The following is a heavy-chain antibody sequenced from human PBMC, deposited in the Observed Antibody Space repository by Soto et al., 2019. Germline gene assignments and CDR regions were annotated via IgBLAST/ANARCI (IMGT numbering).Heavy chain of an antibody. CDR1: GFTFSNHA. Sequence: EVQLLESGEGLVQPGGSLKLSCAASGFTFSNHAMSWVRHAPGKGLEWVSGIGGSGRNTYYADSVKGRFTISRDNSQNTPFLQMNSLRAEDTAEYYCARVLRYFDTAYGMDVWGQGTTVTVSS. CDR2: IGGSGRNT. CDR3: ARVLRYFDTAYGMDV. V-gene: IGHV3-23*01. D-gene: IGHD3-9*01. J-gene: IGHJ6*02.